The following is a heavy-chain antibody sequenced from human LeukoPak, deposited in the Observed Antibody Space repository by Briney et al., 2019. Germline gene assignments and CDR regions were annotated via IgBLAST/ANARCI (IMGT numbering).Heavy chain of an antibody. V-gene: IGHV1-2*02. J-gene: IGHJ4*02. D-gene: IGHD6-6*01. Sequence: ASVKVSCKASGYTFTNYYMHWVRQAPGQGLEWMGWINPNSGGTNYAQKFQGRVTMTRDTSTSTVYMELSRLRSDDTAVYYCARVWEMYSSSSASEYWGQGALVTVSS. CDR3: ARVWEMYSSSSASEY. CDR2: INPNSGGT. CDR1: GYTFTNYY.